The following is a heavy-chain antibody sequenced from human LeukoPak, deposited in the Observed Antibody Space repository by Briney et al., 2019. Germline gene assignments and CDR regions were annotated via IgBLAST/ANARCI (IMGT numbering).Heavy chain of an antibody. Sequence: GRSLRLSCAASGFTFSSYGMHWVRQAPGKGLEWVAVISYDGSNKYYADSVKGRFTISRDNSKNTLYLQMNSLRAEDTAVYYCAKDPQRANWFDPWGQGTLVTVSS. CDR3: AKDPQRANWFDP. V-gene: IGHV3-30*18. CDR1: GFTFSSYG. J-gene: IGHJ5*02. CDR2: ISYDGSNK.